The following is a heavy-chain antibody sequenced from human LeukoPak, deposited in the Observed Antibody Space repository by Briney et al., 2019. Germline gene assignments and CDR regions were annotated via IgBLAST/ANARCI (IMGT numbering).Heavy chain of an antibody. CDR2: INPSGGTT. V-gene: IGHV1-46*01. CDR3: ARGGGGLDQ. J-gene: IGHJ4*02. Sequence: VASVTVSCKASGYTFTTYSILWVRQAPGQGLEWMGVINPSGGTTSYAQKFQGRVTMTRDTSTSTVYMDLSSLRSEDTAVYYCARGGGGLDQWGQGTLVTVSS. D-gene: IGHD3-16*01. CDR1: GYTFTTYS.